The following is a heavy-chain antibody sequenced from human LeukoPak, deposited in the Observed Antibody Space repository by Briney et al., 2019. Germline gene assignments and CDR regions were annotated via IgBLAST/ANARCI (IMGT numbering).Heavy chain of an antibody. CDR2: IRYDGSNK. CDR3: ARRRDSGSLQHFDY. V-gene: IGHV3-33*08. CDR1: GFTFSNYD. D-gene: IGHD1-26*01. Sequence: GGSLRLSCAGSGFTFSNYDMNWVRQAPGKGLEWVAFIRYDGSNKYYADSVKGRFTISRDNAKNSLYLQMNSLRAEHTAVYYCARRRDSGSLQHFDYWGQGTLVTVSS. J-gene: IGHJ4*02.